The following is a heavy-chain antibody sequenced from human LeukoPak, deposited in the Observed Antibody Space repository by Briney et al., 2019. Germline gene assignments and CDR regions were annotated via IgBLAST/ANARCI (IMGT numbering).Heavy chain of an antibody. CDR3: AKDPWGYFDWLLPSDY. Sequence: PGGSLRLSCAASGFTFDDYGMSWVRQAPGKGLEWVSGINWNGGSTGYADSVKGRFTISRDNSKNTLYLQMNSLRAEDTAVYYCAKDPWGYFDWLLPSDYWGQGTLVTVSS. J-gene: IGHJ4*02. D-gene: IGHD3-9*01. CDR1: GFTFDDYG. V-gene: IGHV3-20*04. CDR2: INWNGGST.